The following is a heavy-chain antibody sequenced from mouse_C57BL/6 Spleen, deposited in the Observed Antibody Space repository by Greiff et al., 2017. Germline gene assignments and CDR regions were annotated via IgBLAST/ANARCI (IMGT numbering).Heavy chain of an antibody. V-gene: IGHV1-62-2*01. Sequence: QVQLQQSGAELVKPGASVKLSCTASGYTFTAYPIHWVKQRAGQGLEWIGWFYPGSGSIKYNEKFKDKATLTADKSSSTVYMELSRLTTEDSSVYFGASHEDYYGRPFDYWGQGTTLTVSS. CDR2: FYPGSGSI. J-gene: IGHJ2*01. CDR1: GYTFTAYP. CDR3: ASHEDYYGRPFDY. D-gene: IGHD1-1*01.